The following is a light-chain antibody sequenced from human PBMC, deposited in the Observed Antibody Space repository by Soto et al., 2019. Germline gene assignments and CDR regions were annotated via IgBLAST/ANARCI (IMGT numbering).Light chain of an antibody. CDR2: GVS. CDR1: QSVSSN. J-gene: IGKJ1*01. V-gene: IGKV3-15*01. CDR3: QQYNNWPPTWT. Sequence: EILMTQSPSTLSVAPGGISTLGCMAIQSVSSNLAWYQQKPGQAPRLLIYGVSTRATDIPARFSGSGSGTEFTLTISSLQSEDFAVYYCQQYNNWPPTWTFGQGTKVDIK.